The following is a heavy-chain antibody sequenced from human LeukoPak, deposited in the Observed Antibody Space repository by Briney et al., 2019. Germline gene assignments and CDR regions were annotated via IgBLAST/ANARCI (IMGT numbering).Heavy chain of an antibody. CDR3: ARDSGTVTGYYYYMDV. V-gene: IGHV3-48*01. D-gene: IGHD4-11*01. J-gene: IGHJ6*03. CDR1: GFIFSNYN. Sequence: GGSLRLSCAASGFIFSNYNINWVRQAPGKGLEWVSYINSNSSTTYYADSVKGRFTISRDNAKNSLYLHMNSLRAEDTSVYYCARDSGTVTGYYYYMDVWGKGTTVTVSS. CDR2: INSNSSTT.